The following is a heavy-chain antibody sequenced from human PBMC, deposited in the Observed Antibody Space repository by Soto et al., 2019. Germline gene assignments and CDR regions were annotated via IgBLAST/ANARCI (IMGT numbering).Heavy chain of an antibody. CDR3: AKAPRYDQLLCPDY. CDR1: GFTFSSYA. J-gene: IGHJ4*02. Sequence: GGSLRLSCAASGFTFSSYAMSWVRQAPGKGLEWVSAISGSGGSTYYADSVKGRFTISRDNSKNTLYLQMNSLRAEDTAVYYCAKAPRYDQLLCPDYWGQGTLVTVSS. CDR2: ISGSGGST. V-gene: IGHV3-23*01. D-gene: IGHD2-2*01.